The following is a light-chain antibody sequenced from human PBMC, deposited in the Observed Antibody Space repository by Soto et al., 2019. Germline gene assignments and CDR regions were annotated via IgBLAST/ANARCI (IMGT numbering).Light chain of an antibody. CDR3: QQSYSSPPWT. CDR1: QTISTF. CDR2: RAS. J-gene: IGKJ1*01. Sequence: DIQMTQSPSSLSASVGDRVTISCRASQTISTFLNWYQQKPGTAPRLLIYRASSVNSGVPPRFSGSGSGRDFTLTISSLRPEDIATYFCQQSYSSPPWTFGQGTKLDIK. V-gene: IGKV1-39*01.